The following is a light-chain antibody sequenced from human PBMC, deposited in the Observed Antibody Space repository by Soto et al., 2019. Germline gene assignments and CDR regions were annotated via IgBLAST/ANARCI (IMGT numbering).Light chain of an antibody. CDR2: DAS. Sequence: DIQMTQSPSTLSASVGDRVTMTCRASPIISKWLAWYQQKPGTAHKLLIYDASNLESGVPSRFSGSGSGTEITLTISSLQTDDFSTYYCQQYDSYSPLTGGGGTKVEIK. CDR3: QQYDSYSPLT. CDR1: PIISKW. V-gene: IGKV1-5*01. J-gene: IGKJ4*02.